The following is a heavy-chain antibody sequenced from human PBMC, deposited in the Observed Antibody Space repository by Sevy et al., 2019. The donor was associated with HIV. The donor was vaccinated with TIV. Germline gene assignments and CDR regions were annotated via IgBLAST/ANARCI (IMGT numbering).Heavy chain of an antibody. D-gene: IGHD6-13*01. V-gene: IGHV3-64D*06. CDR2: ISSNGGST. J-gene: IGHJ4*02. CDR3: VRAGYSSSWHNFDY. Sequence: GESLKISCSASGFTFSSYAMHWVRQAPGKGLEYVSAISSNGGSTYYADSVKGRFTISRDNSKNTLYLQMSSLRAEDTAVYYCVRAGYSSSWHNFDYWGQGTLVTVSS. CDR1: GFTFSSYA.